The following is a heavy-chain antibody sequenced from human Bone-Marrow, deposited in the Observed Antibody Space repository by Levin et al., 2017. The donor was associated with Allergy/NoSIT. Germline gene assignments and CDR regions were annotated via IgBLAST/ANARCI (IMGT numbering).Heavy chain of an antibody. J-gene: IGHJ4*02. V-gene: IGHV3-7*01. D-gene: IGHD3-16*01. Sequence: PGGSLRLSCATSGFTFSTHWMSWVRQAPGKGLEWVASINQDGSTRHYVDSVKGRLTISRDNAKNSLYLEMNSLRVEDTAVYFCARLLGDFTTWDYWGQGTLVTVSS. CDR3: ARLLGDFTTWDY. CDR1: GFTFSTHW. CDR2: INQDGSTR.